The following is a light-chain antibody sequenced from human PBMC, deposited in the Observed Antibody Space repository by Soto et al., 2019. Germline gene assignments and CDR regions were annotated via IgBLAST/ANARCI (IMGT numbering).Light chain of an antibody. Sequence: DILLTQSPLSLPVTPGEPASISCRSSQSLLHSTGYNFLDWYLQRPGQSPQLLIYMGSNRASGVADRFNGSGSGTDFTLKINRVEAEDVGIYYCMQALQTPYTFGQGTKLDIK. J-gene: IGKJ2*01. CDR2: MGS. CDR1: QSLLHSTGYNF. CDR3: MQALQTPYT. V-gene: IGKV2-28*01.